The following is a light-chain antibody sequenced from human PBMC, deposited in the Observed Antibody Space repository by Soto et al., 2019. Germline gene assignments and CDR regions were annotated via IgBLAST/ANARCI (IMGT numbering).Light chain of an antibody. Sequence: QSALTQPASVSGSPGQSITISCSGTNSDVGDYNLVSWYQQRPGEAPKLVIFDVSNPPSGVSDRFSGSKSGNTASLTISGLQAEDEGDYFCCSYSTDTTLYVFGSGTKLTVL. CDR1: NSDVGDYNL. V-gene: IGLV2-14*01. CDR3: CSYSTDTTLYV. CDR2: DVS. J-gene: IGLJ1*01.